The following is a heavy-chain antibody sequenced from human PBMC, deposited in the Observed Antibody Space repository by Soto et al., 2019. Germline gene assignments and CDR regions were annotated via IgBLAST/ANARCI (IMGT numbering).Heavy chain of an antibody. J-gene: IGHJ4*02. V-gene: IGHV4-59*05. Sequence: QVQLQESGPTLVKPSETLSLTCTVSGGSIRSYCWTWIRQPQGEGLEWIGSVYYSGSTYYNPSLKSRVTVYVDTSSNQFSLRLNSVTAADTAVYYCARSVPYCSNGICYHFDYWGQGTLVTVSS. CDR3: ARSVPYCSNGICYHFDY. CDR1: GGSIRSYC. D-gene: IGHD2-8*01. CDR2: VYYSGST.